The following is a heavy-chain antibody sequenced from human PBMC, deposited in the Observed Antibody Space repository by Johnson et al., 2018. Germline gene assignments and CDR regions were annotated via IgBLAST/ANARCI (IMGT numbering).Heavy chain of an antibody. CDR3: ARGGYSYGFYYYMDV. CDR1: GFTFSSYG. V-gene: IGHV3-30*03. J-gene: IGHJ6*03. CDR2: ISYDGSNK. Sequence: VQLVESGGGVVQPGRSLRLSCAASGFTFSSYGMHWVRQAPGKGLEWVAVISYDGSNKYYADSVKGRFPISRDNSKNSLYLQMNSLRAEDTAVYYCARGGYSYGFYYYMDVWGKGTTVTVSS. D-gene: IGHD5-18*01.